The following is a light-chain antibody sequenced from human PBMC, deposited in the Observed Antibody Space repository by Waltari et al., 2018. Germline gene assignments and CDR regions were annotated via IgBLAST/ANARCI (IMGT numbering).Light chain of an antibody. V-gene: IGKV1-33*01. Sequence: DIQLTQSPSSLSASVGDRVTVTCQASQDITDHLNWYQQKPDRAPKLLNFDAYTLETGVPSRFSGSGSGTEFTFTISSLQPEDIGTYYCQQFDDAPLTFGQGTRLDIK. J-gene: IGKJ5*01. CDR1: QDITDH. CDR2: DAY. CDR3: QQFDDAPLT.